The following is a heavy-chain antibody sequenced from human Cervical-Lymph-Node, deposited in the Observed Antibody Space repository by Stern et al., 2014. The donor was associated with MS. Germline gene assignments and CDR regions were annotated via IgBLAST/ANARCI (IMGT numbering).Heavy chain of an antibody. J-gene: IGHJ4*02. CDR1: GYTFTYYA. D-gene: IGHD4-11*01. V-gene: IGHV1-18*01. CDR2: ISPYNGNT. Sequence: QVQLVQSGAEVKKPGASVNVSCKTSGYTFTYYAISWIRQAPGQGLEWVGWISPYNGNTNFVQKLPGRVAMTTDKSTSTAYMELRSLSSDATAVYYCSRDDDYTRRAIDYWGQGTLVTVSS. CDR3: SRDDDYTRRAIDY.